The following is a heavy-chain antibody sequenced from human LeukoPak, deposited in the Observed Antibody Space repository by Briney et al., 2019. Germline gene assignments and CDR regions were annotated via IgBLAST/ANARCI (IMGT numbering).Heavy chain of an antibody. V-gene: IGHV3-23*01. Sequence: GGSPRLSCAASGFTFSSYAMSWVRQAPGKGLEWVSTISSSGGSTYYADSVKGRFTISRDNSKNTLFLQMNSLRAEDTAVYYCAKVRYDSSGYQSPYFDYWGQGILVTVSS. D-gene: IGHD3-22*01. CDR3: AKVRYDSSGYQSPYFDY. CDR2: ISSSGGST. J-gene: IGHJ4*02. CDR1: GFTFSSYA.